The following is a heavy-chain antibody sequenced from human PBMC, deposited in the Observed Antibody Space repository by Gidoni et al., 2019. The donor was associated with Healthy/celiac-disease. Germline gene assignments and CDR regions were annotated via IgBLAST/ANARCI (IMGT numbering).Heavy chain of an antibody. V-gene: IGHV3-23*01. CDR2: ISGSGGST. CDR1: GFTFSSYA. J-gene: IGHJ3*02. CDR3: AKEGRIAAAGTAAFDI. Sequence: EVQLLESGGGLVQPGGSLRLSCAASGFTFSSYAMSWVRRAPGKGLGWVSAISGSGGSTYYADSVKGRFTISRDNSKNTLYLQMNSLRAEDTAVYYCAKEGRIAAAGTAAFDIWGQGTMVTVSS. D-gene: IGHD6-13*01.